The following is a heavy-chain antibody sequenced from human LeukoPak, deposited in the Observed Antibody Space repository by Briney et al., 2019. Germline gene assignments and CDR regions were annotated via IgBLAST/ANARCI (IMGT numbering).Heavy chain of an antibody. D-gene: IGHD5-12*01. CDR3: AKDVHSGYDFDYYCGMDV. Sequence: QPGGSLRLSCAASGFTFSSYGMHWVRQAPGKGLEWVSVISYDGSNKYYADSVKGRFTISRDNSKNTLYLQMNSLRAEDTAVYYCAKDVHSGYDFDYYCGMDVWGRGTTVTVSS. V-gene: IGHV3-30*18. CDR1: GFTFSSYG. J-gene: IGHJ6*04. CDR2: ISYDGSNK.